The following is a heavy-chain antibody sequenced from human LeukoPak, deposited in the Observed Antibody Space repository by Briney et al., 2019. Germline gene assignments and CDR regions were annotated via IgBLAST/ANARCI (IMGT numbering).Heavy chain of an antibody. Sequence: SETLSLTCTVSGYSISSGYYWGWIRQPPGKGLEWIGEINHSGSTNYNPSLKSRVTISVDTSKNQFSLKLSSVTAADTAVYYCARTTEGGYTYDYFYYYYMDVWGKGTTVTISS. V-gene: IGHV4-38-2*02. J-gene: IGHJ6*03. CDR2: INHSGST. CDR1: GYSISSGYY. CDR3: ARTTEGGYTYDYFYYYYMDV. D-gene: IGHD5-18*01.